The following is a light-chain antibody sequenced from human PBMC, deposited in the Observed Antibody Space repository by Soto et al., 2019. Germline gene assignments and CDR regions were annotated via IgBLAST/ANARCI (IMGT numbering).Light chain of an antibody. CDR1: SGSIASNY. V-gene: IGLV6-57*04. CDR3: LSYAGTAYV. CDR2: DNI. J-gene: IGLJ1*01. Sequence: NFMLTQPHSVSESPGKTVTISCTRSSGSIASNYVQWYQQRPGSAPTTVIYDNIQRPSGVPDRFSGSKSGNTASLTVSGLQAEDEADYYCLSYAGTAYVFGTGTKLTVL.